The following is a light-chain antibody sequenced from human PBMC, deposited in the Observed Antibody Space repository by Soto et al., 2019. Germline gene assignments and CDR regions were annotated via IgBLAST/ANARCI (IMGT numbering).Light chain of an antibody. CDR3: QQYNNWPLT. CDR2: GAS. J-gene: IGKJ5*01. CDR1: QFVSSN. Sequence: EIVMTQSPVTLSVSPGERATLSCRASQFVSSNLAWYQQKPGQAPRLLIYGASTRATGIPARFSGSGSGTEFTLTISSLQSEDFAVYYCQQYNNWPLTFGQGTRLEIK. V-gene: IGKV3D-15*01.